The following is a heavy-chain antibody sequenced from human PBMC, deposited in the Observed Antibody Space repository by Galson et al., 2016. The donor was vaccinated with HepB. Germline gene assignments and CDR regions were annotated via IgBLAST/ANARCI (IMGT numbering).Heavy chain of an antibody. CDR2: ITSSSSSI. J-gene: IGHJ6*02. Sequence: SLRLSCAASGFTLSSHSMNWVRQAPGKGLEWVSYITSSSSSIYYADSVKGRFTISRDNAKNSLYLQMNSLRGEDTAVYYCAREGYGDFDQIPNYYYYGLDVWGQGTTVTASS. CDR1: GFTLSSHS. V-gene: IGHV3-48*01. CDR3: AREGYGDFDQIPNYYYYGLDV. D-gene: IGHD4-17*01.